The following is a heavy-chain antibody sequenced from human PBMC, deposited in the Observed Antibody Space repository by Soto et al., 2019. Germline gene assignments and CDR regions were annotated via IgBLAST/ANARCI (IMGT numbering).Heavy chain of an antibody. Sequence: EVQVLESGGGLVQPGGSLRLSCAASGFMFGNFGMNWVRQAPGKGLEWVSGVRSDGDTTYNAESVEGRFTVFRDTSRNTVYLQMNNLRAEDTAIYYCAKGKGVGATPDGANCWGQGTLVTVSS. CDR1: GFMFGNFG. CDR2: VRSDGDTT. CDR3: AKGKGVGATPDGANC. J-gene: IGHJ4*02. V-gene: IGHV3-23*01. D-gene: IGHD1-26*01.